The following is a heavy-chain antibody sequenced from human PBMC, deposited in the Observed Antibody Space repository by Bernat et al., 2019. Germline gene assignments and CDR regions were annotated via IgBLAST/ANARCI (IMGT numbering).Heavy chain of an antibody. Sequence: EVQLVESGGGLVKPGGSLRLSCAASGFTFSNAWMNWFRQAPGKGLEWVGRIKSKTDGGTTEYAAPVKGRFTISRDDSKNTLYLQMNSLKTEDTAVYYCTTKAQRLLWFGESYDYWGQGTLVTVSS. CDR1: GFTFSNAW. D-gene: IGHD3-10*01. CDR2: IKSKTDGGTT. J-gene: IGHJ4*02. V-gene: IGHV3-15*07. CDR3: TTKAQRLLWFGESYDY.